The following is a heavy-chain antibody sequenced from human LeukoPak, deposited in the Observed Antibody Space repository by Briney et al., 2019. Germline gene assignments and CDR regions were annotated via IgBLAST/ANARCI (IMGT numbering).Heavy chain of an antibody. J-gene: IGHJ6*02. Sequence: SETLSLTCAVSGGSISSRNWWSWVRQPPGKGLEWIGEIYHSGSINYNPSLKSRVTISVDKSKNQLSLRLTSVTAADTAVYYCARDNGAIRAYYYHGLDVWGQGTTVTVSS. CDR2: IYHSGSI. V-gene: IGHV4-4*02. CDR3: ARDNGAIRAYYYHGLDV. D-gene: IGHD2-8*01. CDR1: GGSISSRNW.